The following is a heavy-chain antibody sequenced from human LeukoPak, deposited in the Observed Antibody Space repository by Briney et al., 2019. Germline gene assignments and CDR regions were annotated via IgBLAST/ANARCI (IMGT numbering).Heavy chain of an antibody. J-gene: IGHJ4*02. CDR3: AKEGTAQISTWYDN. D-gene: IGHD2-2*01. CDR1: GFTFSNYG. Sequence: GGSLRLSCAASGFTFSNYGMHWVRQAPGRGLEWVAVISYEGRTMYYADSVKGRFTISRDNSRNTLFLQMNSLSPDDTAVYYCAKEGTAQISTWYDNWGQGTLVTVSS. V-gene: IGHV3-30*18. CDR2: ISYEGRTM.